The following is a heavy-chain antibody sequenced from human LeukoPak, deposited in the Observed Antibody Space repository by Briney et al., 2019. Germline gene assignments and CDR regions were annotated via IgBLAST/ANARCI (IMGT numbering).Heavy chain of an antibody. J-gene: IGHJ4*02. Sequence: GASVKVSCKASGYTFTSYDINWVRQATGQGLEWMGWMNPNSGNTGYAQKFRGRVTMTRNTSISTAYMELSSLRSEDTAVYYCARVHPMGYTSIDYWGQGTLVTVSS. CDR2: MNPNSGNT. D-gene: IGHD2-2*02. CDR3: ARVHPMGYTSIDY. CDR1: GYTFTSYD. V-gene: IGHV1-8*01.